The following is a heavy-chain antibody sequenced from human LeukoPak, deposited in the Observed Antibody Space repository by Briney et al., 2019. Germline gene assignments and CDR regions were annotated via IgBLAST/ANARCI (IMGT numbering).Heavy chain of an antibody. CDR3: ARLLLWFGEFRSYYFDY. Sequence: PSETQSLTCAVYGGSFSGYYWSWIRQPPGKGLEWIGEINHSGSTNYNPSLKSRVTISVDTSKNQFSLKLSSVTAADTAVYYCARLLLWFGEFRSYYFDYWGQGTLVTVSS. D-gene: IGHD3-10*01. J-gene: IGHJ4*02. V-gene: IGHV4-34*01. CDR2: INHSGST. CDR1: GGSFSGYY.